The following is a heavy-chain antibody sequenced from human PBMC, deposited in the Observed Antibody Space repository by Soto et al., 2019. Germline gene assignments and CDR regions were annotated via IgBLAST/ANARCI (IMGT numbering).Heavy chain of an antibody. D-gene: IGHD5-12*01. CDR1: EFTFSSYS. V-gene: IGHV3-21*01. CDR2: ISSSSSNI. J-gene: IGHJ3*02. Sequence: GGSLRLSCAASEFTFSSYSMNWVRPAPGKGLEWVSSISSSSSNIYYADSVKGRFTITRDNAKNSLYLQMNSLRAEDMAVYYCARDTGEMATLRDGFDIWGQGTMVTVSS. CDR3: ARDTGEMATLRDGFDI.